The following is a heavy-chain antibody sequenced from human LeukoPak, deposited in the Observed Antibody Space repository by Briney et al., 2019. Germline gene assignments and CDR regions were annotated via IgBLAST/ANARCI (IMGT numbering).Heavy chain of an antibody. CDR3: ARAKAMVTGGIDY. V-gene: IGHV4-39*07. D-gene: IGHD5-18*01. CDR2: IYYSGT. J-gene: IGHJ4*02. CDR1: GGSISSSSYY. Sequence: SETLSLTCTVSGGSISSSSYYWGWIRQPPGKGLEWIGSIYYSGTYYNPSLKSRVTISVDTSKNQFSLKLSSVTAADTAVYYCARAKAMVTGGIDYWGQGTLVTVSS.